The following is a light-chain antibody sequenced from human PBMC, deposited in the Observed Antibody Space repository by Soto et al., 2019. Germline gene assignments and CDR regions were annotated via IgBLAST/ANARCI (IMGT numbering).Light chain of an antibody. CDR3: QVWDIITYHVV. Sequence: SYELTQPPSVSVAPGQTAKITCAGDNIDTKSMHWYQQRPGQAPVLVVHDDTDRAAGIPERFSGSKSGGTATLTISRVEAGDEADYYCQVWDIITYHVVFGGGTKSPS. J-gene: IGLJ2*01. CDR2: DDT. CDR1: NIDTKS. V-gene: IGLV3-21*02.